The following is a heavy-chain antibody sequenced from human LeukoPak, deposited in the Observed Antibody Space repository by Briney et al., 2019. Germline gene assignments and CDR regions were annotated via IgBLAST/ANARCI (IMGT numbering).Heavy chain of an antibody. V-gene: IGHV4-31*03. Sequence: SETLSLTCTVSGASINSGGYYWSWIRQHPGKALEWIGYIYYSGSTYYNPSLKSRVTISIDTSKNQFSLKLSSVTAADTAVYYCAREGTTVVTPSHAFDIWGQGTMVTVSS. CDR1: GASINSGGYY. J-gene: IGHJ3*02. CDR3: AREGTTVVTPSHAFDI. CDR2: IYYSGST. D-gene: IGHD4-23*01.